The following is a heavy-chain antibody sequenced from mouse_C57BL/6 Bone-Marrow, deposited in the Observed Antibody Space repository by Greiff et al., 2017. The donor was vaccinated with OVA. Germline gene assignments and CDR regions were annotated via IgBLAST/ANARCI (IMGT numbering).Heavy chain of an antibody. V-gene: IGHV1-56*01. Sequence: QVQLQQSGPELVRPGASVKISCKAPGYTFTSHWMQWVRQRPGKGLEWIGEIFPGSGSTYYNEKFKGKATLTVDTYSSTAYMQLSSLTAEDSAVYFCASNSYAMDYWGQGTSVTVSS. CDR2: IFPGSGST. CDR1: GYTFTSHW. J-gene: IGHJ4*01. D-gene: IGHD1-3*01. CDR3: ASNSYAMDY.